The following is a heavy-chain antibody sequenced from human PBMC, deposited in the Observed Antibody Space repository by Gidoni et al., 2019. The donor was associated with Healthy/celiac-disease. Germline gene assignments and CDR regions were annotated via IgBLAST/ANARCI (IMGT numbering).Heavy chain of an antibody. Sequence: QVQLVQSGAEVKKPGASVKVSCKASGYTFTSYYMHWVRQAPGQGLEWMGIINPSGGSTSYAQKFQGRVTMTRDTSTSTVYMELSSLRSEDTAVYYCARGYGDYAEGFNYYYYYGMDVWGQGTTVTVSS. V-gene: IGHV1-46*01. CDR2: INPSGGST. CDR1: GYTFTSYY. CDR3: ARGYGDYAEGFNYYYYYGMDV. D-gene: IGHD4-17*01. J-gene: IGHJ6*02.